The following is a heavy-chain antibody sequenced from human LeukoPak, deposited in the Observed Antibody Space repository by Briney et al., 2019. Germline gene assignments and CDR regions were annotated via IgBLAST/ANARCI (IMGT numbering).Heavy chain of an antibody. V-gene: IGHV3-7*01. CDR1: GFTFSSYW. CDR2: IMQDGSEK. D-gene: IGHD5-18*01. J-gene: IGHJ4*02. CDR3: ARADTTMVDPYIDY. Sequence: GGSLRLSCAASGFTFSSYWMGWVRKAPGKGLEWVANIMQDGSEKYYVDSVKGRFTISRDNAKNSLYLQMNSLRAEDTAVYYCARADTTMVDPYIDYWGQGTLVTVSS.